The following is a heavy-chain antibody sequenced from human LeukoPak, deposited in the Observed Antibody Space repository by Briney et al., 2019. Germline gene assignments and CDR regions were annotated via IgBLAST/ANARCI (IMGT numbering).Heavy chain of an antibody. CDR2: INHSGST. J-gene: IGHJ4*02. D-gene: IGHD6-13*01. CDR3: ARIARIAAEYYFDY. CDR1: GGSFSGYY. V-gene: IGHV4-34*01. Sequence: SETLSLTCAVYGGSFSGYYWSWIRQPPGKGLEWIGEINHSGSTNYNPSLKSRVTISVDTSKNQFSLKLSSVTAADTAVYYCARIARIAAEYYFDYWGQGTLVTVSS.